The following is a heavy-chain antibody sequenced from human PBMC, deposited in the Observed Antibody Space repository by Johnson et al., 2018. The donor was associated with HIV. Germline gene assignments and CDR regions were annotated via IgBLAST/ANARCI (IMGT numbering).Heavy chain of an antibody. Sequence: VQLMESGGGVVQPGRSLRLSCAASGFTFSSYAMHWVRQAPGKGLEWVAVISYDGSNKYYADSVKGRFTISRDNSKNTLYLQMNSLRAEDTAVYYCARDNGIAAAGDLDIWGQGTMVTVSS. J-gene: IGHJ3*02. CDR2: ISYDGSNK. CDR1: GFTFSSYA. D-gene: IGHD6-13*01. CDR3: ARDNGIAAAGDLDI. V-gene: IGHV3-30*04.